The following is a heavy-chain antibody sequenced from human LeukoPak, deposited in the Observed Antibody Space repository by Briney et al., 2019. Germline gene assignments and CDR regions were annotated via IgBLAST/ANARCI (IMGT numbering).Heavy chain of an antibody. CDR3: AKDSTIGGYYFDY. CDR1: GGSISSYY. J-gene: IGHJ4*02. Sequence: SETLSLTCTVPGGSISSYYWSWIRQPPGRGLEWIGSLYYSGSTNYNPSLRSRVTISVDTSKNQFSLKVTSVTAADTAVYFCAKDSTIGGYYFDYWGQGTLVTVSS. CDR2: LYYSGST. V-gene: IGHV4-59*01. D-gene: IGHD3-10*01.